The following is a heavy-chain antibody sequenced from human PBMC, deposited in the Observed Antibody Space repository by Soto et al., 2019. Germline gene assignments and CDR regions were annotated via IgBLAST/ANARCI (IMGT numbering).Heavy chain of an antibody. CDR1: GDSVSSDITS. CDR2: TYYRSKWFH. CDR3: ARRNALEG. V-gene: IGHV6-1*01. Sequence: PSEPLSLTCAISGDSVSSDITSWNWIRQSPSRGLEWLGRTYYRSKWFHDYAASVKSRITINPDTSKNQFSLELNSMTPEDTAVYYCARRNALEGWGQGKVVTV. J-gene: IGHJ3*01.